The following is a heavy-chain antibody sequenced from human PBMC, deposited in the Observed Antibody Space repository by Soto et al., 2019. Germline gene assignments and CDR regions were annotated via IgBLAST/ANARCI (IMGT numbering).Heavy chain of an antibody. CDR2: VSHDGKNQ. V-gene: IGHV3-30*04. CDR3: ARDGATQMWRPWYFDL. J-gene: IGHJ2*01. D-gene: IGHD2-21*01. Sequence: QVQLVESGGGVVQPGRSLRLSCAVSGFTFSNYAMHWVRQAPGKGLEWVAIVSHDGKNQYYADSAKGRFTISRDNSENTLYLQMNSLRTEDTAVFYCARDGATQMWRPWYFDLWGRGTLVTVSS. CDR1: GFTFSNYA.